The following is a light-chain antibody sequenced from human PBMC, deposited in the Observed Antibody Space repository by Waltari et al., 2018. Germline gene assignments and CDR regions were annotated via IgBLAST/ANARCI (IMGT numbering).Light chain of an antibody. CDR2: MAS. J-gene: IGKJ2*01. V-gene: IGKV1-5*03. Sequence: DIQMTQSPSTLSATVGDRVTIPCRASQSVGTWLAWYQQKPGKAPKTRIYMASSLESGVPSRFSGSGSGTEFTLTISSLQPDDFATYSCQQYSSFSTFGQGTKVDI. CDR1: QSVGTW. CDR3: QQYSSFST.